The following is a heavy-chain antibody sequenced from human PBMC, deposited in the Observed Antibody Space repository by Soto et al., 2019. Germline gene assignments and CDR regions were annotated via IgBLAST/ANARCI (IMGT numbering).Heavy chain of an antibody. CDR2: IIIANGDT. CDR1: GYTFTNDP. Sequence: QVHLVQSGAEVKEPGASVKVSCKASGYTFTNDPIHWMRQAPGQRLEWMGWIIIANGDTRYSQKFQGRITINRDISATTVHMELSSLRSEDTAVYYCARRGDGYKYDYWGQGTLVTVSS. V-gene: IGHV1-3*04. D-gene: IGHD5-12*01. J-gene: IGHJ4*02. CDR3: ARRGDGYKYDY.